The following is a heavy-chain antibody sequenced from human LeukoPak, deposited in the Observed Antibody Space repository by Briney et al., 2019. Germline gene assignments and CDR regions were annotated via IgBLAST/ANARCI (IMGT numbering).Heavy chain of an antibody. Sequence: PGGSLRLSCAASGFTFSSYGLHWVRQAPGKGLEWVAVISYDGSNKYYADSVKGRFTISRDNSKNTLYLQMNSLRAEDTAVYCCARVPLGYYYDSSGSDYWGQGTLVTVSS. V-gene: IGHV3-30*03. D-gene: IGHD3-22*01. CDR2: ISYDGSNK. J-gene: IGHJ4*02. CDR3: ARVPLGYYYDSSGSDY. CDR1: GFTFSSYG.